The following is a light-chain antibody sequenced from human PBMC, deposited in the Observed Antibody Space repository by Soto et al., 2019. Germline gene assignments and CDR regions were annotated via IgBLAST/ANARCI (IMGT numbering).Light chain of an antibody. CDR3: QQYNNWPLLYS. Sequence: EIVLTQSPGILSLSPGERATLSCRASQSVSNDFLAWYQQKPGQAPRLLIYGASTRATDVPDRFSGSGSGADFTLTISRLEPEDFAVYYCQQYNNWPLLYSFGQGTKLEIK. CDR1: QSVSNDF. V-gene: IGKV3-20*01. CDR2: GAS. J-gene: IGKJ2*03.